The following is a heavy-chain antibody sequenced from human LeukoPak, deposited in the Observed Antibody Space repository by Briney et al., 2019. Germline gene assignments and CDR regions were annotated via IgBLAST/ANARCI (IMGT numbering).Heavy chain of an antibody. D-gene: IGHD1-26*01. V-gene: IGHV3-21*01. CDR1: GFIFSNYE. CDR2: IKSSTSYI. Sequence: GGSLRLSCVGSGFIFSNYEMNWVRQAPGKGPEWVSSIKSSTSYIYYADSVKGRFTISRDNAKNSLYLQMNSLRAEDTAVYYCARDLDGSATFDYWGQGTLVTVSS. J-gene: IGHJ4*02. CDR3: ARDLDGSATFDY.